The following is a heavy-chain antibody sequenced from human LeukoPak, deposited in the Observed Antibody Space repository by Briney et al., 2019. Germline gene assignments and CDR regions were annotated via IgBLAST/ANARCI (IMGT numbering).Heavy chain of an antibody. Sequence: PGGSLRLSCAASGFTFSSYAMSWVRQAPGKELEWVSAISGSGGSTYYADSVKGRFTISRDNSKNTLYLQMNSLRAEDTAVYYCAKAAAITIFGVVIVNFDYWGQGTLVTVSS. CDR1: GFTFSSYA. V-gene: IGHV3-23*01. D-gene: IGHD3-3*01. J-gene: IGHJ4*02. CDR3: AKAAAITIFGVVIVNFDY. CDR2: ISGSGGST.